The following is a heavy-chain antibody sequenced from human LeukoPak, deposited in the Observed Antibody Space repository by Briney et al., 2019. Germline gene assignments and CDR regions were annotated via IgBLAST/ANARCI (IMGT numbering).Heavy chain of an antibody. CDR3: ARVGHYDFWSGYFDY. CDR1: GYTFTGYY. CDR2: INPNSGGT. D-gene: IGHD3-3*01. V-gene: IGHV1-2*02. J-gene: IGHJ4*02. Sequence: ASVKVSCKASGYTFTGYYMHWVRQAPGQGLEWMGWINPNSGGTYYAQKFQGRVTMTRDTSISTAYMELSRLRSDDTAVYYCARVGHYDFWSGYFDYWGQGTLVTVSS.